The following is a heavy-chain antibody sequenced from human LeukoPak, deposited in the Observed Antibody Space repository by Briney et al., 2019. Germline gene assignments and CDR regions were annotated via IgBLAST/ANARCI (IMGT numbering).Heavy chain of an antibody. D-gene: IGHD6-19*01. CDR1: GFTFSSYW. V-gene: IGHV3-74*01. CDR2: INSDGSST. CDR3: AKDQSSGWPHYFDY. Sequence: PGGSLRLSCAASGFTFSSYWMHWVRQTPGKGLVWVSRINSDGSSTSYADSVKGRFTISRDNAKNTVYLQMNSLRADDTAVYYCAKDQSSGWPHYFDYWGQGTLVTVSS. J-gene: IGHJ4*02.